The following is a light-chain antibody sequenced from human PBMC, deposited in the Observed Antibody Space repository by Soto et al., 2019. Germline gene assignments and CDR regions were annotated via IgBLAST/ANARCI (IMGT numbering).Light chain of an antibody. Sequence: EIVLTQSPCTLSWSAGDRATLSCQASQSVSSSYLAWYQQKTGQAPRLIIYGASSRATGIPDRFSGSGYGTDFNLTISRLEPEDFAFYYCQQYGSSPLTFGGGTKVDIK. CDR3: QQYGSSPLT. J-gene: IGKJ4*01. CDR1: QSVSSSY. CDR2: GAS. V-gene: IGKV3-20*01.